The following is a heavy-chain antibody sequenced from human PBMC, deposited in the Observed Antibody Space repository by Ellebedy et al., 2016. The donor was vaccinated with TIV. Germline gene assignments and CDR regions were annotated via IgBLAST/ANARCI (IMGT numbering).Heavy chain of an antibody. CDR3: ALVRSSFDYYYYGMDV. D-gene: IGHD6-13*01. Sequence: GESLKISCACSGFTFSTYWMHWVRQVPGKGLVWVSRINSDGSTTSYVDSVKGRFTISRDNAKNTLYLQMNNLRAEDTGVYYCALVRSSFDYYYYGMDVWGQGTTVTVSS. CDR2: INSDGSTT. J-gene: IGHJ6*02. CDR1: GFTFSTYW. V-gene: IGHV3-74*01.